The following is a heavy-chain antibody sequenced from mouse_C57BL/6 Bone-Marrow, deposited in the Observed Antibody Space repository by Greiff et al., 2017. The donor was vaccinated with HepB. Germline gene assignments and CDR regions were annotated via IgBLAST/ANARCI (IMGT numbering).Heavy chain of an antibody. Sequence: VQLQQPGAELVKPGASVKLSCKASGYTFTSYWMHWVKQRPGQGLEWIGMIHPNSGSTNYNEKFKSKAKLTVDKSSSTAYMQLSSLTSEDSAVYYCARRGNRLRRAFDYWGQGTTLTVSS. CDR3: ARRGNRLRRAFDY. CDR1: GYTFTSYW. J-gene: IGHJ2*01. CDR2: IHPNSGST. D-gene: IGHD2-4*01. V-gene: IGHV1-64*01.